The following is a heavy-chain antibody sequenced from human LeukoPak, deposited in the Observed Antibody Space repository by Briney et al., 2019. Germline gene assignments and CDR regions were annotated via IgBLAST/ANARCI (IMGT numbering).Heavy chain of an antibody. Sequence: GGSLRLSCAVSGFTYSSFGMSWVRQAPGKGLEWVSAISHHGASTFYGDSVKGRFTISRDNSKNTLYLQMSGLRAEDTAVYYCAKAPTTMIVVVTYYDYWGQGTLVTVSS. CDR2: ISHHGAST. CDR3: AKAPTTMIVVVTYYDY. J-gene: IGHJ4*02. V-gene: IGHV3-23*01. D-gene: IGHD3-22*01. CDR1: GFTYSSFG.